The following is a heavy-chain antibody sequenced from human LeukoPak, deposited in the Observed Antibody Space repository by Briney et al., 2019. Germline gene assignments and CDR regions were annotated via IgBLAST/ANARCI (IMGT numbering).Heavy chain of an antibody. CDR1: GGAISSGGYS. Sequence: SETLSLTCVVSGGAISSGGYSWSWIRQPPGKGLEWIGYIYYSGSTNYNPSLKSRVTISVDTSKNQFSLKLSSVTTADTAVYYCARGNTALGYWGQGTLVTVSS. CDR2: IYYSGST. D-gene: IGHD2-2*02. CDR3: ARGNTALGY. V-gene: IGHV4-61*08. J-gene: IGHJ4*02.